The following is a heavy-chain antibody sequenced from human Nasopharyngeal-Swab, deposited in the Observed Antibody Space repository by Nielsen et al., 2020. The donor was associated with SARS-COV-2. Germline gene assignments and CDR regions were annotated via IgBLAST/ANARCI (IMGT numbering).Heavy chain of an antibody. Sequence: GGSLRLSCAASGFTLSDYDMHWVRQAPGKGLEHVSGISRDGRSIFFADSVRDRFTISRDNSKNTLYLQMGGLRAEDMAVYYCARAPYSGSYYGFDYWGQGTLVTVSS. D-gene: IGHD1-26*01. V-gene: IGHV3-64*02. CDR3: ARAPYSGSYYGFDY. CDR1: GFTLSDYD. CDR2: ISRDGRSI. J-gene: IGHJ4*02.